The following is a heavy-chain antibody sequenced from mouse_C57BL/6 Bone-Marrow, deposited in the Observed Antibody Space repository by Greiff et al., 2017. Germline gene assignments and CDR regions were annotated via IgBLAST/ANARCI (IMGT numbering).Heavy chain of an antibody. CDR1: GFTFSSYA. D-gene: IGHD1-2*01. J-gene: IGHJ3*01. Sequence: EVKLVESGGGLVKPGGSLKLSCAASGFTFSSYAMSWVRQTPEKRLEWVATISDGGSYTYYPDNVKGRFTISRDNAKNNLYLQMSHLKSEDTAMYYCAKRSLLRSLFAYWGQGTLVTVSA. V-gene: IGHV5-4*03. CDR2: ISDGGSYT. CDR3: AKRSLLRSLFAY.